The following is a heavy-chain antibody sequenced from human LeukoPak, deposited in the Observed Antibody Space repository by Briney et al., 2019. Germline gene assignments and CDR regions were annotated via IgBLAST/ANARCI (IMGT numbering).Heavy chain of an antibody. CDR1: GFTFSSYA. CDR2: ISGSGGST. CDR3: AKVTYCGGDCLPYYFDY. V-gene: IGHV3-23*01. Sequence: GESLRLSCAASGFTFSSYAMSWVRQAPGKGLEWVSAISGSGGSTYYADSVKGRFTISRDNSKNTLYLQMNSLRAEDTAVYYCAKVTYCGGDCLPYYFDYWGQGTLVTVSS. J-gene: IGHJ4*02. D-gene: IGHD2-21*01.